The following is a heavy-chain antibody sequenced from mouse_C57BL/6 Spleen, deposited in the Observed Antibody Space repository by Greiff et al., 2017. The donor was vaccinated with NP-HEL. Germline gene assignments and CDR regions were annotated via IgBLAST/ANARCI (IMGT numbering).Heavy chain of an antibody. D-gene: IGHD2-3*01. CDR3: ARRWLRYFDV. CDR2: IWSGGST. V-gene: IGHV2-2*01. CDR1: GFSLTSYG. Sequence: QVQLKQSGPGLVQPSQSLSITCTVSGFSLTSYGVHWVRQSPGKGLEWLGVIWSGGSTDYNAAFISRLSISKDNSKSQVFFKMNSLQADDTAIYYCARRWLRYFDVWGTGTTVTVSS. J-gene: IGHJ1*03.